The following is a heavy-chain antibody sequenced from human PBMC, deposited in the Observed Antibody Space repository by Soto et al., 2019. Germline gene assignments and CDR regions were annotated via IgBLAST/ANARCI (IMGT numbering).Heavy chain of an antibody. CDR1: GGSISSYY. V-gene: IGHV4-59*08. J-gene: IGHJ4*02. CDR2: IHYSGST. CDR3: ARHSNEYRKALDY. D-gene: IGHD1-1*01. Sequence: SETLSLTCTVSGGSISSYYWSWIRQPPGKGLEWIVYIHYSGSTNYNPSLKSRVTISVDTSKNQSSLKLSSVTAADTAVYYCARHSNEYRKALDYWGQGTLVTVS.